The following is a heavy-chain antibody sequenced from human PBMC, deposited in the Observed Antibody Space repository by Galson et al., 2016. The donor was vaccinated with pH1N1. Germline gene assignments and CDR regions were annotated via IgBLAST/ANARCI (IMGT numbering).Heavy chain of an antibody. D-gene: IGHD3-16*02. J-gene: IGHJ4*02. CDR3: ARAIGSRSSY. V-gene: IGHV3-7*01. CDR1: GFSFSSYW. CDR2: INQDGSEK. Sequence: SLRLSCAASGFSFSSYWMHWVRQVPGKGLEWVANINQDGSEKYHVDSVRGRFSISRDNAKNSLYLQMNSLRGEDTAVNYCARAIGSRSSYWGQGTLVTVSS.